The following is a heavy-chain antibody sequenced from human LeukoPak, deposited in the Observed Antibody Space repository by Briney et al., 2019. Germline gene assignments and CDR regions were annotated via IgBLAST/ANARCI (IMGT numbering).Heavy chain of an antibody. CDR2: VSTSNGAT. V-gene: IGHV1-18*01. J-gene: IGHJ4*02. Sequence: ASVKVSCKTSGYNFNRYSITWVRQAPGQGLEWMGWVSTSNGATNYAETFQGRVTMTTETVTKTAYLELRRLTSGDTAMCFCARVSDTSMVTPGFDSWGQGTLVTVS. CDR3: ARVSDTSMVTPGFDS. D-gene: IGHD5-18*01. CDR1: GYNFNRYS.